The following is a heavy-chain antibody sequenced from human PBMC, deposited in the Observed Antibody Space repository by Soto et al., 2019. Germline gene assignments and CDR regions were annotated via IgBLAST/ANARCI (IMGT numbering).Heavy chain of an antibody. CDR3: ARGSVVAATPFYY. CDR2: IYYSGST. J-gene: IGHJ4*02. V-gene: IGHV4-31*03. D-gene: IGHD2-15*01. CDR1: GGSISSGGYY. Sequence: QVQLQESGPGLVKPSQTLSLTCTVSGGSISSGGYYWSWIRQHPGKGLEWIGYIYYSGSTYYNPCLQSRVTISVDTSKNQFALQLSSVTAADTAVYYCARGSVVAATPFYYWGQAALVTVSS.